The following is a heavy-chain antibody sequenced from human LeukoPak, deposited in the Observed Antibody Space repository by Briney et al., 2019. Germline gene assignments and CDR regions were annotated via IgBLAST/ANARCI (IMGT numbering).Heavy chain of an antibody. V-gene: IGHV1-46*01. CDR2: INPSAGST. CDR3: ARGSGSGNYYDAFNI. CDR1: GYTFTNYF. J-gene: IGHJ3*02. Sequence: ASVKVSCKASGYTFTNYFMHWVRQAPGQGLEWMGIINPSAGSTTYAQKFQGRVTMTRDTSTSTVYMELSSLRSEDTAVYYCARGSGSGNYYDAFNIWGQGTRGTVSA. D-gene: IGHD3-10*01.